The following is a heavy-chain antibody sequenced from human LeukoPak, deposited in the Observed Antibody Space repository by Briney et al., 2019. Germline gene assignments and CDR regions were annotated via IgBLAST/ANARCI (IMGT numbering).Heavy chain of an antibody. Sequence: GGSLRLSCAASGFTFSSYAMSWVRQAPGKGLEWVSAISCSGGSTYYADSVKGRFTISRDNSKNTLYLQMNSLRAEDTAVYYCAKAVGQWLVEFDYWGQGTLVTVSS. J-gene: IGHJ4*02. CDR2: ISCSGGST. CDR1: GFTFSSYA. CDR3: AKAVGQWLVEFDY. V-gene: IGHV3-23*01. D-gene: IGHD6-19*01.